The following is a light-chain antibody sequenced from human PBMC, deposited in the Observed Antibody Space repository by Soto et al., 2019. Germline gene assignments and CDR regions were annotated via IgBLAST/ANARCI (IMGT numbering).Light chain of an antibody. V-gene: IGKV3-11*01. J-gene: IGKJ2*01. Sequence: EIVLTQSPATLSLSPGDRATLSCRASQSVSRYLAWYQQKPGQAPRLLISDASNRATGIPARFSGSGSGTDFTLTISSLEPEDFAIYYCQQRSNWPRTFGQGTKLEIK. CDR3: QQRSNWPRT. CDR2: DAS. CDR1: QSVSRY.